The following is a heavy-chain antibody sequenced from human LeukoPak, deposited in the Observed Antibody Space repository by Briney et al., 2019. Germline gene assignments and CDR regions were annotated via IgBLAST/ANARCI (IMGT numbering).Heavy chain of an antibody. J-gene: IGHJ1*01. CDR1: GGSSSSYY. Sequence: PSETLPLTRTVSGGSSSSYYWSWIRQPPGKGLEWIGYIYYSGSTNYNPSLKSRVTILVDTSKNQFSLKLSSVTAADTAIYYCARVAAGIGFFQHWGQGTLVTVSS. V-gene: IGHV4-59*08. CDR3: ARVAAGIGFFQH. CDR2: IYYSGST. D-gene: IGHD6-13*01.